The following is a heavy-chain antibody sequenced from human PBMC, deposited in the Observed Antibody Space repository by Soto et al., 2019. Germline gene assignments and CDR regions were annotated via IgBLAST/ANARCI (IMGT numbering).Heavy chain of an antibody. CDR3: ARDPHPVVAARGDAFDI. Sequence: QVQLQESGPGLVKPSQTLSLTCTVSGGSISSGGYYWSWIRQHPGKGLEWIGYIYYSGSTYYNPSLKSGVTISVDTSKNQFSLKLSSVTAADTAVYYCARDPHPVVAARGDAFDIWGQGTMVTVSS. V-gene: IGHV4-31*03. CDR1: GGSISSGGYY. D-gene: IGHD2-15*01. J-gene: IGHJ3*02. CDR2: IYYSGST.